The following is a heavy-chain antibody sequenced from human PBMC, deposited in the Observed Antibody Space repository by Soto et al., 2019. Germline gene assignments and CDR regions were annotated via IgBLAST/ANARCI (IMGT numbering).Heavy chain of an antibody. J-gene: IGHJ6*02. D-gene: IGHD3-22*01. CDR3: ARDKGSSGYDYYYYYGMDV. V-gene: IGHV3-7*01. CDR2: IKQDGSEK. Sequence: QPGGSLRLSCAASGFTFSSYWMSWVRQAPGKGLEWVANIKQDGSEKYYVDSVKGRFTISRDNAKNSLYLQMNSLRAEDTAVYYCARDKGSSGYDYYYYYGMDVWGQGTTVTVSS. CDR1: GFTFSSYW.